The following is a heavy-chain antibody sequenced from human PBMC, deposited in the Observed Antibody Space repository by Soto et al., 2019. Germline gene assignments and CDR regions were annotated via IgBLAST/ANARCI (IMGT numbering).Heavy chain of an antibody. Sequence: PGGSLRLSCAASGFTFSSYGMHWVRQAPGEGLEWVADVSFDGSDKHYADSVKGRFTISRDNSKNTLYLQLNSLSAEDTAVYYCAKRPYDTSGYYYYFHYWGQGTLVTVSS. CDR2: VSFDGSDK. CDR1: GFTFSSYG. CDR3: AKRPYDTSGYYYYFHY. J-gene: IGHJ4*01. D-gene: IGHD3-22*01. V-gene: IGHV3-30*18.